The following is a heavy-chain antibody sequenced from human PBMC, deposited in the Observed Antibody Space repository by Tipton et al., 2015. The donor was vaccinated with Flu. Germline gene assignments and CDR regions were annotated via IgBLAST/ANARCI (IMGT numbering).Heavy chain of an antibody. CDR3: TKRTGPSYSFDS. CDR1: GFTFNDYG. CDR2: INWAGGVT. V-gene: IGHV3-20*04. D-gene: IGHD1-14*01. Sequence: GSLRLSCVASGFTFNDYGMGWVRQVPGKGLEWVSHINWAGGVTYHAHSVRGRFTISRDNTKNSVFLQMNSLRVEDTAFYYCTKRTGPSYSFDSWGQGTLVTVST. J-gene: IGHJ4*02.